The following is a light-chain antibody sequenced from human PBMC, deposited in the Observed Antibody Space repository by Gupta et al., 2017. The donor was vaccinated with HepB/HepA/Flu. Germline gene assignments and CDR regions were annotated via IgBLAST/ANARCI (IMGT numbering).Light chain of an antibody. CDR3: CSYAGSYTLGV. V-gene: IGLV2-11*01. CDR1: SNDVGGYDY. Sequence: QSALTQPSSVSGSPGQSVTISCTGTSNDVGGYDYVSWYQHHPAKAPKLMIYDAFKRPSGVPDRFSGSKSGNTASLTISGLQAEDEADYYCCSYAGSYTLGVFGGGTKLTVL. J-gene: IGLJ3*02. CDR2: DAF.